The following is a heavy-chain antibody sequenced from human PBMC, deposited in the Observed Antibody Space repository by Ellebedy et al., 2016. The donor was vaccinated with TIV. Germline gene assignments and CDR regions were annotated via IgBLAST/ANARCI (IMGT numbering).Heavy chain of an antibody. CDR3: ARRIKPGIAVAGMVLRYYYGMDV. CDR2: INHSGST. Sequence: SETLSLXXAVYGGSFSGYYWSWIRQPPGKGLEWIGEINHSGSTNYNPSLKSRVTISVDTSKNQFSLKLSSVTAADTAVYYCARRIKPGIAVAGMVLRYYYGMDVWGQGTTVTVSS. V-gene: IGHV4-34*01. D-gene: IGHD6-19*01. J-gene: IGHJ6*02. CDR1: GGSFSGYY.